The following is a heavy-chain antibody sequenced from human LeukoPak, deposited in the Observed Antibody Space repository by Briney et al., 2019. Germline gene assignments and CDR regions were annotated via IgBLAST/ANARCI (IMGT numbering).Heavy chain of an antibody. CDR2: TKPDGSAE. CDR3: ARDGGYHSSGPFDY. D-gene: IGHD3-22*01. J-gene: IGHJ4*02. V-gene: IGHV3-7*01. CDR1: GFTFRNYW. Sequence: GGSLRLSCAASGFTFRNYWMGWVRQAPGKGLEWVANTKPDGSAEYYADSVKGRFTISRDNSKNTVYLQMNSLRAEDTAVYYCARDGGYHSSGPFDYWGQGTLVTVSS.